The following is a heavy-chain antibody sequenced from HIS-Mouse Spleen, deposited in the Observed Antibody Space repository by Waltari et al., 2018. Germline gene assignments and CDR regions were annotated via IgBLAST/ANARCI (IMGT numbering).Heavy chain of an antibody. Sequence: QVQLVESGGGVVQPGRSLRLSCAASGFTFRRCSLAWVRQAPGKGLEWVAGISYDGSNKYYADSVKGRFTISRDNSKNTLYLQMNSLRAEDTAVYYCARVNGIAVAGTDAFDIWGQGTMVTVSS. J-gene: IGHJ3*02. CDR1: GFTFRRCS. CDR3: ARVNGIAVAGTDAFDI. D-gene: IGHD6-19*01. V-gene: IGHV3-30-3*01. CDR2: ISYDGSNK.